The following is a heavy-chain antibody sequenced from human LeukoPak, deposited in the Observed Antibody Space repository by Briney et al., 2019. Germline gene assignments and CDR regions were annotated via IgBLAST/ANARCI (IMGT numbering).Heavy chain of an antibody. CDR2: INPSGGST. V-gene: IGHV1-46*01. J-gene: IGHJ6*03. D-gene: IGHD6-19*01. Sequence: ASVKVSCKASGYTFTSYYMHWVRQAPGQGLEWMGIINPSGGSTSYTQKFQGRVTMTRDMSTSTVYMELSSLRSEDTAVYYCARALGYSSGWWNYYYYMDVWGKGTTVTVSS. CDR3: ARALGYSSGWWNYYYYMDV. CDR1: GYTFTSYY.